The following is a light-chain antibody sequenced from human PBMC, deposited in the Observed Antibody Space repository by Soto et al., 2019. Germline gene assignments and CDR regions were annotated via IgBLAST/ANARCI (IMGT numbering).Light chain of an antibody. Sequence: QSALTQPASVSGSPGQSITISCTGTSSDVGSYNLVSWYQQHPGKAPKLMIYEGSKRPSGVSNRFSGSKSGNTASLTISGLQAEDEADYYCCSYAGSSTSVVFGRGTKLTFL. CDR3: CSYAGSSTSVV. CDR1: SSDVGSYNL. V-gene: IGLV2-23*01. J-gene: IGLJ2*01. CDR2: EGS.